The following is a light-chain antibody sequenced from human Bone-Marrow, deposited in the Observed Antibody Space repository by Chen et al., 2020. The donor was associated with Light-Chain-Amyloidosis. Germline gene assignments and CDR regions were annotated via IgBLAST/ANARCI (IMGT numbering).Light chain of an antibody. Sequence: QSVLTPPPPASGTPGQRVIISCSGASSNIGSNPVNWYQQPPDPAPHLLVRSNNQRPSGVPGRFSGSKSGNSASLAISGLQSEDEADYYCAAWDDTLNGYVFGTGTKVTVL. J-gene: IGLJ1*01. CDR1: SSNIGSNP. CDR3: AAWDDTLNGYV. V-gene: IGLV1-44*01. CDR2: SNN.